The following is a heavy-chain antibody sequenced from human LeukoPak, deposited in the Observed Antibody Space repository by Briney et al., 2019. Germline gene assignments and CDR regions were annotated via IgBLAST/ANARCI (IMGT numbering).Heavy chain of an antibody. J-gene: IGHJ4*02. CDR2: IYYSGST. CDR3: ARHGDSSSWSYFDY. D-gene: IGHD6-13*01. V-gene: IGHV4-39*07. CDR1: GGSITGSNYY. Sequence: SETLSLTCTVSGGSITGSNYYWGWIRQPPGKGLEWIGSIYYSGSTYYNPSLKSRVTISGDTSKSQFSLKLSSVTAADTAVYYCARHGDSSSWSYFDYWGQGTLVSVSS.